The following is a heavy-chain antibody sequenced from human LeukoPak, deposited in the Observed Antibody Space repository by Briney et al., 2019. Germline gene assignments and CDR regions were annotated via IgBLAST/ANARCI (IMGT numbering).Heavy chain of an antibody. V-gene: IGHV4-61*02. CDR1: GGSISSGSYY. CDR2: VYSSGST. D-gene: IGHD6-6*01. Sequence: PSQTLSLTCTVSGGSISSGSYYWSWIRQPAGKGLQWVGRVYSSGSTNYNPSLKSRVTISVDASKNQFSLKLSSVTAADTAVYYCARGASSTSAIGYYYYYMDVWGKGTTVIVSS. CDR3: ARGASSTSAIGYYYYYMDV. J-gene: IGHJ6*03.